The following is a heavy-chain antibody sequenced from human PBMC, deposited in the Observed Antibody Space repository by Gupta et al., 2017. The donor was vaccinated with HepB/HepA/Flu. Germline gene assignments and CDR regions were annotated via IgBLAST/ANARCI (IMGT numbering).Heavy chain of an antibody. J-gene: IGHJ4*02. CDR3: TTDFGCGDCYHLRDDY. V-gene: IGHV3-15*01. CDR1: PFTFSNAW. CDR2: IKSKTDGGTT. Sequence: EVQLVESGGVLVKHGGSLRLSCVASPFTFSNAWINWVLQAPWKGLEWVGRIKSKTDGGTTDYAAPVKGRFTISRDDSKNTLYLQMNSLKTEGTAVYYCTTDFGCGDCYHLRDDYWGQGTLVTVSS. D-gene: IGHD2-21*02.